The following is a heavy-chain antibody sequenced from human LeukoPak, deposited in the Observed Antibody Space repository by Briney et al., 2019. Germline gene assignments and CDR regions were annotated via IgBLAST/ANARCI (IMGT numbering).Heavy chain of an antibody. Sequence: PGGSLRLSCAASGFTFSSYGMSWVRQAPGKWLEWVSAISGSGGSTYYADSVKGRFTISRDNSKNTLYLQMNSLRAEDTAVYYCAKDRYDILTGQTTYYFDYWGQGTLVTVSS. J-gene: IGHJ4*02. CDR1: GFTFSSYG. CDR3: AKDRYDILTGQTTYYFDY. D-gene: IGHD3-9*01. CDR2: ISGSGGST. V-gene: IGHV3-23*01.